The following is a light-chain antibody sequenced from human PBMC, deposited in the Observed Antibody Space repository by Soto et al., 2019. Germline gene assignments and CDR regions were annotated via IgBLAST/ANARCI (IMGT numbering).Light chain of an antibody. J-gene: IGKJ4*01. CDR1: QDISTY. Sequence: IELTQSPPSLSASVGDRVTISCRASQDISTYLAWYQQKSGKAPRLLIFDASTLQSGVPSRFSGSGAGTDFALTSSSLQTEDFASYYWQQMKTFPLTFGGGTRVEV. V-gene: IGKV1-9*01. CDR2: DAS. CDR3: QQMKTFPLT.